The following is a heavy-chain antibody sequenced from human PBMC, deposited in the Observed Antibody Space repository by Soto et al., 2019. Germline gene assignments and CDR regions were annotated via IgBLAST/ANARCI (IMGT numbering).Heavy chain of an antibody. CDR3: ARDLWIAVAGTDY. CDR2: IWYDGSNK. J-gene: IGHJ4*02. Sequence: QVQLVESGGGVVQPGRSLRLSCAAYGFAFSSYGMHWVRQAPGKGLEWVAVIWYDGSNKYYADSVKGRFTISRDNSKNTLYLQMNSLRAEDTAVYYCARDLWIAVAGTDYWGQGTLVTVSS. V-gene: IGHV3-33*01. D-gene: IGHD6-19*01. CDR1: GFAFSSYG.